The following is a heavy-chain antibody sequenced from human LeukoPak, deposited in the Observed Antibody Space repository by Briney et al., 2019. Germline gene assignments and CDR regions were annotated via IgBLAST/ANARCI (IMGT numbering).Heavy chain of an antibody. V-gene: IGHV3-7*01. CDR3: ARANYDI. Sequence: GGSLRLSCAASGFTFSSYWMSWVRQAPGKGLEWVANINQDGSEKNYVESVKGRFTISKDNAKNSLNLQMSSLRAEDTGVYYCARANYDIRGQGTLVTVSS. CDR1: GFTFSSYW. J-gene: IGHJ4*02. D-gene: IGHD3-9*01. CDR2: INQDGSEK.